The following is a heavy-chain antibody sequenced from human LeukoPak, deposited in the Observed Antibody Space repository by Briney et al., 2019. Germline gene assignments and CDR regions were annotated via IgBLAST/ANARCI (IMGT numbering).Heavy chain of an antibody. CDR3: AGFYGSGSSRFDP. CDR2: IYYSGST. D-gene: IGHD3-10*01. V-gene: IGHV4-61*08. J-gene: IGHJ5*02. CDR1: GGSISSGGYS. Sequence: PSETLSLTCAVSGGSISSGGYSWSWIRQPPGKGLEWIGYIYYSGSTNYNPSLKSRVTISVDTSKNQFSLKLSSVTAADTAVYYCAGFYGSGSSRFDPWGQGTLVTVSS.